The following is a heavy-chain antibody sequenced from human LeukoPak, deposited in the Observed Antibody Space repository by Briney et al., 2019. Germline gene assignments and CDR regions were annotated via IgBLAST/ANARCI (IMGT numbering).Heavy chain of an antibody. CDR1: GFTFSNSG. Sequence: GGSLRLSCAASGFTFSNSGMHWVRQAPGKGLEWVSIIWDDGGSEYYADSVKGRFTISRDNSKNTLYLQMHSLRAEDTAVYYCARDLEGVGATQGFDYWGQGTLVTVSS. CDR3: ARDLEGVGATQGFDY. D-gene: IGHD1-26*01. V-gene: IGHV3-33*01. J-gene: IGHJ4*02. CDR2: IWDDGGSE.